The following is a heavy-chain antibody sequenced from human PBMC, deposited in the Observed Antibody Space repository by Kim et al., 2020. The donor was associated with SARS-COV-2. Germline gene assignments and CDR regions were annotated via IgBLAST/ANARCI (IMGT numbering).Heavy chain of an antibody. CDR2: IYYSGST. V-gene: IGHV4-39*01. Sequence: SETLSLTCTVSGGSISSSSYYWGWIRQPPGKGLEWIGSIYYSGSTYYNPSLKSRVTISVDTSKNQFSLKLSSVTAADTAVYYCAITYSSSWYSNYYYMDVWGKGTTVTVSS. CDR1: GGSISSSSYY. J-gene: IGHJ6*03. D-gene: IGHD6-13*01. CDR3: AITYSSSWYSNYYYMDV.